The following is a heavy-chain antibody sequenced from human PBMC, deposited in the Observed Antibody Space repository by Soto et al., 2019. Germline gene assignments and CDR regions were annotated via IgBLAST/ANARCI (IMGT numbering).Heavy chain of an antibody. CDR1: GYTFTNYA. J-gene: IGHJ4*02. CDR3: ARGERYYYDSSGYFGFDY. V-gene: IGHV1-3*01. CDR2: INAGNGNT. Sequence: QVQLVQSGAEVKKPGASVKVSCKASGYTFTNYAMHWVRQAPGQRLEWMGWINAGNGNTKYSQKFQGRVTITRDTSASTAYMELSSLRSEDTAVCYCARGERYYYDSSGYFGFDYWGQGTLVTVSS. D-gene: IGHD3-22*01.